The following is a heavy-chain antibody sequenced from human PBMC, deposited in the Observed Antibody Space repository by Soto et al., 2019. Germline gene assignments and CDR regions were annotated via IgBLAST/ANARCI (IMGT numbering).Heavy chain of an antibody. J-gene: IGHJ4*02. D-gene: IGHD5-12*01. CDR3: ASSRGRHTDIVFDY. V-gene: IGHV3-53*01. CDR1: GFIVSSNY. CDR2: IYRGGST. Sequence: GGSLRLSCAASGFIVSSNYMSWVRQAPGKGLEWVSVIYRGGSTYYANSVKGRFTISRDESKNTLYLQMNSLRAEDTAVYYCASSRGRHTDIVFDYWGQGTLVTVSS.